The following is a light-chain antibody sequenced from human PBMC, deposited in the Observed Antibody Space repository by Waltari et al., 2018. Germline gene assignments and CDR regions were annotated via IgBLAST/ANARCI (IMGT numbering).Light chain of an antibody. CDR3: MQGSHWPRT. V-gene: IGKV2-30*02. CDR2: KIS. Sequence: DGVLTQSPLFLRVTIGQPASMSCRHSHSPVHSDEHTCLNWFHQRPGRSPRRLIYKISRRESGVPDRFSGSGSGTDFTLKISRVEAEDVGVYYCMQGSHWPRTFGQGTKLEI. J-gene: IGKJ2*01. CDR1: HSPVHSDEHTC.